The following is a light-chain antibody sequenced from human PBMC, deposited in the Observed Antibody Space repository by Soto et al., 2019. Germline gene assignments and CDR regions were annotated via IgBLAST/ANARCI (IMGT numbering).Light chain of an antibody. CDR1: QSISSW. CDR3: QQSFT. J-gene: IGKJ3*01. CDR2: KAS. Sequence: DIQMTQSPSTLSASVGDRVTITCRASQSISSWLAWYQQKPGEAPKLLIYKASSLESGVQSRFSGSGSGTEFTLTISSLQPDDFATYYCQQSFTFGPGTKVDIK. V-gene: IGKV1-5*03.